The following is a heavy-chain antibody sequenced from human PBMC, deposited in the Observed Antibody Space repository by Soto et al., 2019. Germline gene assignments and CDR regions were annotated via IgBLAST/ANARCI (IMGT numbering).Heavy chain of an antibody. D-gene: IGHD3-16*01. Sequence: ASVKVSCKVSGYTLTELSMHWVRQAPGKGLEWMGGFDPEDGETIYAQKFQGRVTMTEDTSTDTAYMELSSLRSEDTAVYYCATDRVGYYDYIWGVHLPGAFDIWGQGTMVTVSS. CDR3: ATDRVGYYDYIWGVHLPGAFDI. J-gene: IGHJ3*02. CDR1: GYTLTELS. V-gene: IGHV1-24*01. CDR2: FDPEDGET.